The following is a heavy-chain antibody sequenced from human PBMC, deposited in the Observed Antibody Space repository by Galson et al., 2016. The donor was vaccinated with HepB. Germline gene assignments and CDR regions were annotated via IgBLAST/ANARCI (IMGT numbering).Heavy chain of an antibody. V-gene: IGHV3-23*01. CDR1: GFTISNYG. CDR3: AKTPEKGENGGLLNY. CDR2: ISTTGSTT. J-gene: IGHJ1*01. Sequence: SLRLSFAASGFTISNYGMTWVRQAPGMGLEWVAGISTTGSTTYYADSVKGRFTISRDNSKNTLYLQMSGLRADDTAVYYCAKTPEKGENGGLLNYWGQGILVTVSS. D-gene: IGHD2-15*01.